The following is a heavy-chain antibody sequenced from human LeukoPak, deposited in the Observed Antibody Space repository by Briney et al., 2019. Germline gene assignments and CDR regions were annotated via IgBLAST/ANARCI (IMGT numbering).Heavy chain of an antibody. D-gene: IGHD5-18*01. J-gene: IGHJ4*02. CDR3: ARDGGYSYDLDY. CDR2: IYYSGST. Sequence: SETLSLTCTVSGGSVSSGSYYWSWIRQPPGKGLEWIGYIYYSGSTNYNPSLKSRVTVSVDTSKNQFSLKLSSVTAADTAMYYCARDGGYSYDLDYWGQGTLVTVSS. CDR1: GGSVSSGSYY. V-gene: IGHV4-61*01.